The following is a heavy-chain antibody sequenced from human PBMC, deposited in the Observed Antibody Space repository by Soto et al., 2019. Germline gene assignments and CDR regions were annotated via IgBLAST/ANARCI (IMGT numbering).Heavy chain of an antibody. CDR3: ARDLVLAVAGSDNWFDP. V-gene: IGHV1-18*04. CDR2: ISSYNGNT. CDR1: GYTFTSYG. D-gene: IGHD6-19*01. J-gene: IGHJ5*02. Sequence: ASVKVSCKASGYTFTSYGISWVRQAPGQGLEWMGWISSYNGNTNYAQKLQDRVTMTPDTSTSTAYMELRSLRSDDTAVYYCARDLVLAVAGSDNWFDPWGQGTLVTVSS.